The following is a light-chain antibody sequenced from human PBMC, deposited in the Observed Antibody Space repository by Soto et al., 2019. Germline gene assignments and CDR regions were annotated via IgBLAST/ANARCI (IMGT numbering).Light chain of an antibody. J-gene: IGKJ4*01. CDR1: QSIKTY. CDR3: QQSFTLPLT. V-gene: IGKV1-39*01. Sequence: DIQMTQSPSSLSASVGDRVTITCRASQSIKTYLNWYQQKPGKAPLLLVYTASSLQSGVPSRFSGSGSGTDFTLTITRLQPEDFATYHCQQSFTLPLTFGGGTKVDIK. CDR2: TAS.